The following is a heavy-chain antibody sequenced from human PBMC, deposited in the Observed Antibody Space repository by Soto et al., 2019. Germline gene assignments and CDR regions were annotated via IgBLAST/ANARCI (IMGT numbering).Heavy chain of an antibody. Sequence: QVQMQESGPGLVKPSETLSLTCTVSGGSISSYYWSWIRQPPGKGLEWIGYIYYSGSTNYNPSLKSRVTISVDTSKNQFSLKLSSVTASDMAVYYCARETSIQLWLGGYFDYWGQGTLVTVSS. CDR3: ARETSIQLWLGGYFDY. CDR1: GGSISSYY. D-gene: IGHD5-18*01. V-gene: IGHV4-59*01. J-gene: IGHJ4*02. CDR2: IYYSGST.